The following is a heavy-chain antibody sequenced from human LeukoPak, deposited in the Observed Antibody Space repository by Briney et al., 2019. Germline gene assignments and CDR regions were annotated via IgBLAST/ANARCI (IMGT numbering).Heavy chain of an antibody. CDR1: GFTFSSYA. V-gene: IGHV3-30-3*01. CDR3: ARGIQPPKYYGSGSDTFDI. Sequence: PGGSLRLSCAASGFTFSSYAMHWVRQAPGKGLEWVAVISYDGSNKYCADSVKGRFTISRDNSKNTLYLQMNSLRAEDTAVYYCARGIQPPKYYGSGSDTFDIWGQGTMVTVSS. CDR2: ISYDGSNK. D-gene: IGHD3-10*01. J-gene: IGHJ3*02.